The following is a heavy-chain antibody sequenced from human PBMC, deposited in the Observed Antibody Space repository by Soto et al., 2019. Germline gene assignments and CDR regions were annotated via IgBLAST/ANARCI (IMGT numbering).Heavy chain of an antibody. CDR2: IYPGDSDT. V-gene: IGHV5-51*01. CDR1: GYSFTSYW. D-gene: IGHD2-2*01. J-gene: IGHJ6*03. Sequence: GESLKISCKGSGYSFTSYWIGWVRQMPGKGLEWMGIIYPGDSDTRYSPSFQGQVTISADKSISTAYLQWSSLKASDTAMYYCARLFTKFCISTSCLLGSRVAADYYYSYMAVWGKGTTVTV. CDR3: ARLFTKFCISTSCLLGSRVAADYYYSYMAV.